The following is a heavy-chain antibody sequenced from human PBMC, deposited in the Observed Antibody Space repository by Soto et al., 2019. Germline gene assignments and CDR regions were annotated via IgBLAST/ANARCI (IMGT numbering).Heavy chain of an antibody. CDR3: ARARLKEPLVDY. CDR1: GFTVSSNY. J-gene: IGHJ4*02. CDR2: IYSGGST. Sequence: GGSLRLSCAASGFTVSSNYMSWVRQAPGKGLEWVSVIYSGGSTYYADSVKGRFTISRDNSKNTLYLQMNSLRAEDTAVYYCARARLKEPLVDYWGQGTLVTVSS. V-gene: IGHV3-66*01.